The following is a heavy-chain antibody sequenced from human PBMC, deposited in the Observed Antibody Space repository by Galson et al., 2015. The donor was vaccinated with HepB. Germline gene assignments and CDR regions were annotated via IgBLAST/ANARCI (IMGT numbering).Heavy chain of an antibody. CDR2: IYGGGST. CDR3: ARARNYGDLTFDY. V-gene: IGHV3-66*01. J-gene: IGHJ4*02. CDR1: GFTVSSNY. D-gene: IGHD4-17*01. Sequence: SLRLSCAASGFTVSSNYMSWVRQAPGKGLEWVSVIYGGGSTYYADSVKGRFTISRDNSKNTLYLQMNSLRAEDTAVYYCARARNYGDLTFDYWGQGTLGTVSS.